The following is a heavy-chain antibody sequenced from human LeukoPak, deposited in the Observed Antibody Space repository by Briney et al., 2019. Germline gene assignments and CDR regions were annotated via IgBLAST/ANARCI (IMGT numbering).Heavy chain of an antibody. CDR3: AKDVMEQWLVGEGYFDY. CDR2: ISGSGGST. J-gene: IGHJ4*02. CDR1: GFTFSSYA. V-gene: IGHV3-23*01. D-gene: IGHD6-19*01. Sequence: GGSLRLSCAASGFTFSSYAMSWVRQAPGKGLEWVSAISGSGGSTYYADSVKGRFTISRDNSKNTLYLQMNSLRAEDTAVYYCAKDVMEQWLVGEGYFDYWGQGTLVTVSS.